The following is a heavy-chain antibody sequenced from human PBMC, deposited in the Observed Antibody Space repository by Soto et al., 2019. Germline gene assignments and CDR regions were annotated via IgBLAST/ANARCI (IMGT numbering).Heavy chain of an antibody. V-gene: IGHV4-39*01. CDR1: GGSISSSRSY. CDR3: ARGWTIWSGTNYYYYGMDV. J-gene: IGHJ6*02. Sequence: SETLSLTCTVSGGSISSSRSYWGWIRQSPGQGLEWVGSIYYLGNTYYNSSLGNRVLISLDKPRNQFSLKLSSVTAADTAVYYCARGWTIWSGTNYYYYGMDVWGQGTTVTVSS. CDR2: IYYLGNT. D-gene: IGHD3-3*01.